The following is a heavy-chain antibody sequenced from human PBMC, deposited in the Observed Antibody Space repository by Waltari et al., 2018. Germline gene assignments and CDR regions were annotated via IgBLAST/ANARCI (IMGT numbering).Heavy chain of an antibody. V-gene: IGHV1-69*12. CDR3: AKRIVGGPFDV. CDR1: GGTFGTYA. CDR2: IIPIYGTP. J-gene: IGHJ3*01. Sequence: QVHLVQSGAEVRKPGSSVKVSCEASGGTFGTYAISWVRHAPGQGLEWMGGIIPIYGTPNYAQKFQGRVNVAADELTTTAYMELSSLRSDDTAVYYCAKRIVGGPFDVWGQGTMVTVSS. D-gene: IGHD1-26*01.